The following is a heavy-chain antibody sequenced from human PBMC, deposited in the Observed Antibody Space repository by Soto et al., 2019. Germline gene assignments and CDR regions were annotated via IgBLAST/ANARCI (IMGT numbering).Heavy chain of an antibody. J-gene: IGHJ4*02. V-gene: IGHV4-34*01. CDR1: GGSFSGYY. Sequence: SETLSLTCAVYGGSFSGYYWSWIRQPPGKGLEWIGEINQSGSTNYNPSLKSRVTISVDTSKNQFSLKLSSVTAADTAVYYCARTYSSSWSPFDYWGQGTLV. CDR2: INQSGST. D-gene: IGHD6-13*01. CDR3: ARTYSSSWSPFDY.